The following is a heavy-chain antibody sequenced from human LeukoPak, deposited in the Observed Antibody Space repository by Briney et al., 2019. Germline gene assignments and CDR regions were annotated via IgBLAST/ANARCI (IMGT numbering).Heavy chain of an antibody. CDR3: ARDGGAYRNSWYYFDL. CDR1: GFTFSRYA. V-gene: IGHV3-30*14. CDR2: ISYDGSNK. D-gene: IGHD6-13*01. J-gene: IGHJ4*02. Sequence: PGGSLRLSCAASGFTFSRYAMHWVRQAPGKGLEWVTLISYDGSNKYYTDSVKGRFTISRDNSKNTVYLQMNSLRAEDTAVYHCARDGGAYRNSWYYFDLWGQGTLVTVSS.